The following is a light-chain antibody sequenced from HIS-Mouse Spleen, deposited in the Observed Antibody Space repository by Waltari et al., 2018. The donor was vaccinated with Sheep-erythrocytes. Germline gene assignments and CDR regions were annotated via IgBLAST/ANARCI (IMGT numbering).Light chain of an antibody. CDR1: SPNIGTNY. V-gene: IGLV1-51*01. CDR2: DNN. Sequence: QSVLTQPPSVSAAPGQKVTIPCPGSSPNIGTNYVPWYQQLPGTAPKLLIYDNNKRPSGIPDRFSGSKSGTSATLGITGLQTGDEADYYCGTWDSSLSAGVFGGGTKLTVL. J-gene: IGLJ2*01. CDR3: GTWDSSLSAGV.